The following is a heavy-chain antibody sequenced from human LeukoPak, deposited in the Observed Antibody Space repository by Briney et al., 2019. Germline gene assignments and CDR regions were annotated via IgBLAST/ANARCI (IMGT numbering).Heavy chain of an antibody. Sequence: GGSLRLSCAASGFTFSSYWMHWVRQAPGKGLVWVSRINTDGSSTSYADSVKGRFTISRDNAKNTLYLQMNSLRAEDTAVYYCARCDYDFWSGPNHYDYWGQGILVTVSS. V-gene: IGHV3-74*01. J-gene: IGHJ4*02. CDR1: GFTFSSYW. CDR2: INTDGSST. CDR3: ARCDYDFWSGPNHYDY. D-gene: IGHD3-3*01.